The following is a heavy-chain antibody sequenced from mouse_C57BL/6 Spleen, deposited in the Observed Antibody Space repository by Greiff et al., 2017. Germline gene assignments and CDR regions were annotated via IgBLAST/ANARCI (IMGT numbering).Heavy chain of an antibody. D-gene: IGHD1-1*01. CDR1: GYSITSGYY. CDR3: AIPSYYYGSSYRYFDV. Sequence: ESGPGLVKPSQSLSLTCSVTGYSITSGYYWNWIRQFPGNKLEWMGYISYDGSNNYNPSLKNRIPITRDTAKNQFFLKLNSVTTEDTATYYCAIPSYYYGSSYRYFDVGGTGTTVTGSS. CDR2: ISYDGSN. J-gene: IGHJ1*03. V-gene: IGHV3-6*01.